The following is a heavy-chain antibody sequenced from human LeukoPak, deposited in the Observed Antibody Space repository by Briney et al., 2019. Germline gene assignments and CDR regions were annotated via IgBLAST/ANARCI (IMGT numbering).Heavy chain of an antibody. D-gene: IGHD5-18*01. CDR2: IYHSGST. Sequence: SETLSLTCAVSGGSISSSNWWSWVRQPPGKGLEWIGEIYHSGSTNYNPSLKSRVTISVDKSENQFSLKLSSVTAADTAVYYCARRGYSYGFVDYWGQGTLVTVSS. J-gene: IGHJ4*02. CDR3: ARRGYSYGFVDY. CDR1: GGSISSSNW. V-gene: IGHV4-4*02.